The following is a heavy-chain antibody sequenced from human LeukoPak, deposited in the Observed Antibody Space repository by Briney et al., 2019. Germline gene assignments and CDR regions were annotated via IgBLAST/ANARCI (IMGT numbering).Heavy chain of an antibody. Sequence: TSGTLSLTCTVSGDSIRSNNYYWGWIRQPPGKGLEWIGSIYDTGSTFYNPSLKSRVIISVDTSKNQFSLKLSSVTAADTAVYYCQSRFLEWLLDYWGQGTLVTVSS. V-gene: IGHV4-39*01. CDR2: IYDTGST. D-gene: IGHD3-3*01. J-gene: IGHJ4*02. CDR3: QSRFLEWLLDY. CDR1: GDSIRSNNYY.